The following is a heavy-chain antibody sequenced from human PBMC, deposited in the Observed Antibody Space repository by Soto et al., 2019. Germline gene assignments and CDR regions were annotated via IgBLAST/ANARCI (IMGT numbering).Heavy chain of an antibody. J-gene: IGHJ4*02. D-gene: IGHD5-18*01. Sequence: QVQLQQWGAGLLKPSETLSLTCAVYGGSFSGYYWSWIRQPPGKGLEWIGEINHSGSTNYNPSLKSRVTISVDTSKNQFSLKLSSVTAADTAVYYCASDRRGYSYGSFDYWGQGTLVTVSS. CDR3: ASDRRGYSYGSFDY. CDR2: INHSGST. CDR1: GGSFSGYY. V-gene: IGHV4-34*01.